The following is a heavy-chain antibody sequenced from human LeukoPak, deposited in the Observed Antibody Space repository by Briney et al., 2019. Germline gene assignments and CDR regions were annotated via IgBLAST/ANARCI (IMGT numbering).Heavy chain of an antibody. V-gene: IGHV3-53*01. CDR2: IYSGGST. J-gene: IGHJ4*02. D-gene: IGHD3-16*02. CDR1: GFTVSSNY. Sequence: PGGSLRLSCAASGFTVSSNYMSWVRQAPGKGLEWVSVIYSGGSTYYADSVKGRFTISRDNSKNTLYLQMNSLRAEDTAVYYCARQIGYGYVWGSYRSHQYYFDYWGQGTLVTVSS. CDR3: ARQIGYGYVWGSYRSHQYYFDY.